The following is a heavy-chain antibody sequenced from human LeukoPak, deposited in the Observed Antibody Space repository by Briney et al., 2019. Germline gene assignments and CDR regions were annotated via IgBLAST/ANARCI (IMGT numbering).Heavy chain of an antibody. CDR2: ISSSSSYI. CDR1: GVTFSSYS. J-gene: IGHJ6*02. Sequence: GGSLRLSCAASGVTFSSYSMNWVRKAPGKGLEWVSSISSSSSYIYYADSVKGRFTISRDNAKNSLYLQMNSLRAEDTAVYYCARSRSFSGIAAAGPDYYYYYGMDVWGQGTTVTVSS. D-gene: IGHD6-13*01. V-gene: IGHV3-21*01. CDR3: ARSRSFSGIAAAGPDYYYYYGMDV.